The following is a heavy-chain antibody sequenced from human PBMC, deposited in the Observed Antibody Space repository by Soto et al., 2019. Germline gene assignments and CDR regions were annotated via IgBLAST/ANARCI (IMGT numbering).Heavy chain of an antibody. CDR3: ARGGAVIAVALSY. V-gene: IGHV1-2*02. Sequence: ASVKVSCKASGYIFSANYIHWVRQAPGQGLEWLGWINPHSGATNYAQKFLGRVTMSADTSASTAYMELSSLRSEDTAVYYCARGGAVIAVALSYWGQGTLVTVSS. CDR2: INPHSGAT. CDR1: GYIFSANY. D-gene: IGHD6-19*01. J-gene: IGHJ4*02.